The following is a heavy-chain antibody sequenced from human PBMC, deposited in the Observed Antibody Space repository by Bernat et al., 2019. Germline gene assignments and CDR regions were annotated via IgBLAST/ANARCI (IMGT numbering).Heavy chain of an antibody. Sequence: EVQLVESGGGVIQPGGSLRLSCAPSGFIFDAYVMHWVRQAPGMGLEWVSCINDDSSGTSYADSVKGRFTISRDNSKNSLYLQMHSLRVEDTALYYCVGDNANWAFDYWGRGTLVTVSS. V-gene: IGHV3-43*02. CDR3: VGDNANWAFDY. J-gene: IGHJ4*02. D-gene: IGHD7-27*01. CDR2: INDDSSGT. CDR1: GFIFDAYV.